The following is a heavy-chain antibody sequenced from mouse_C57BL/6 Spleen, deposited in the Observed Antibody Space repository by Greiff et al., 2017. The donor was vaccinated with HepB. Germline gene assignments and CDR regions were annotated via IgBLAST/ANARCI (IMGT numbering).Heavy chain of an antibody. J-gene: IGHJ3*01. V-gene: IGHV1-22*01. CDR2: INPNNGGT. CDR1: GYTFTDYN. D-gene: IGHD2-2*01. Sequence: VHVKQSGPELVKPGASVKMSCKASGYTFTDYNMHWVKQSHGKSLEWIGYINPNNGGTSYNQKFKGKATLTVNKSSSTAYMELRSLTSEDSAVYYCARGGYDDAWFAYWGQGTLVTVSA. CDR3: ARGGYDDAWFAY.